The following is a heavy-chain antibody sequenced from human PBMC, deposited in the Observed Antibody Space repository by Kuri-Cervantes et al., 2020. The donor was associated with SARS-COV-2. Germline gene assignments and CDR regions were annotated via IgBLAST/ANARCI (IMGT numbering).Heavy chain of an antibody. CDR1: GFTFSSYS. D-gene: IGHD3-3*01. CDR2: ISSSGTYK. V-gene: IGHV3-21*01. CDR3: ARDKYDFITYTYYMDV. Sequence: GESLKVSCAASGFTFSSYSMNWVRQAPGKGLEWVSSISSSGTYKNYADSVKGRFTISRDNAKSSLYLQMNSLRAEDTAVYYCARDKYDFITYTYYMDVWGKETTVTVSS. J-gene: IGHJ6*03.